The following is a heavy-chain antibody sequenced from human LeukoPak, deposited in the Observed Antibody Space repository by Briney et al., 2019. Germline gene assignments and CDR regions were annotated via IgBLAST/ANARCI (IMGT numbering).Heavy chain of an antibody. V-gene: IGHV4-4*07. CDR2: IYTSGST. D-gene: IGHD3-3*01. CDR1: GGSISSYY. Sequence: SETLSLTCTVSGGSISSYYWSWIRQPAGKGLEWIGRIYTSGSTNYNPSLKSRVTISVDTSKNQFSLKLSSVTAADTAVYYCARGVYDFWSGYCLDYWGQGTLVTVSS. J-gene: IGHJ4*02. CDR3: ARGVYDFWSGYCLDY.